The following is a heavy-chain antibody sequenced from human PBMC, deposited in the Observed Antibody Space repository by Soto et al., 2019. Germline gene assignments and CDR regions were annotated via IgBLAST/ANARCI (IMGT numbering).Heavy chain of an antibody. J-gene: IGHJ6*02. CDR3: ARDRGIAAAGRYYYYGMDV. CDR2: ISSSSSYI. Sequence: EVQLVESGGGLVKPGGSLRLSCAASGFTFSSYSMNWVRQAPGTGLEWVSSISSSSSYIYYADSVKGRFTISRDNAKNSLYLQMNSLRAEDTAVYYCARDRGIAAAGRYYYYGMDVWGQGTTVTVSS. V-gene: IGHV3-21*01. CDR1: GFTFSSYS. D-gene: IGHD6-13*01.